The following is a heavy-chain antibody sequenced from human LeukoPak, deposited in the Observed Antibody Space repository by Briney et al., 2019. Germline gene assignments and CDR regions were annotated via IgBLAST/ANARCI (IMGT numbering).Heavy chain of an antibody. D-gene: IGHD3-3*01. CDR1: GFTFSNAW. Sequence: PGGSLRLSCAASGFTFSNAWMSWVRQAPGKGLEWVGRIKSKTDGGTTDYAAPVKGRFTISRDDSKNTLYLQMNSLKTEDTAVYYCTTDEPGITIFGLKYYFDYWGQGTLVTVSS. V-gene: IGHV3-15*01. J-gene: IGHJ4*02. CDR2: IKSKTDGGTT. CDR3: TTDEPGITIFGLKYYFDY.